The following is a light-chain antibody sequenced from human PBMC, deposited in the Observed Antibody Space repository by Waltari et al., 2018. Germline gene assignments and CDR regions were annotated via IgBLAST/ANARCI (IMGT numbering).Light chain of an antibody. CDR2: AAS. CDR1: ENIKND. V-gene: IGKV1-6*01. Sequence: AIQMTQSPSSLSASVGARVTITCRASENIKNDLGWYQQKPGKAPNLLIFAASSLQSGVPSRFSASGYGTDCTLTISSLQPEDFATYYCLQDYTFPRTFGGGTKVDI. J-gene: IGKJ4*01. CDR3: LQDYTFPRT.